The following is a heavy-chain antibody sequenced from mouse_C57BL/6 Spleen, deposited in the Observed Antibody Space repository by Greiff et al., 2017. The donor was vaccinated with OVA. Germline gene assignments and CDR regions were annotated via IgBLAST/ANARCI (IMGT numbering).Heavy chain of an antibody. D-gene: IGHD2-5*01. CDR2: IDPSDSYT. V-gene: IGHV1-69*01. CDR3: ARRDYSKRGYFDY. J-gene: IGHJ2*01. CDR1: GYTFTSYW. Sequence: QVQLQQSGAELVMPGASVKLSCKASGYTFTSYWMHWVKQRPGQGLEWIGEIDPSDSYTNYNQKFKGKSTLTVDKSSSTAYMQLSSLTSEDSAVYYCARRDYSKRGYFDYWGQGTTLTVSS.